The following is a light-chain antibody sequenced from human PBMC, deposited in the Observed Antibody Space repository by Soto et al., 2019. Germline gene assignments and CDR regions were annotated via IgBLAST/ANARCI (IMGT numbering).Light chain of an antibody. J-gene: IGKJ3*01. CDR3: QQSYDPPFT. Sequence: DIQMTQSPSSLSASVGDRVAITCRASQTIGSNLNWYQQKPGKAPKLLIYGASSLQSGVPSRFSGGGSGTDFTLTISSLQPEDFASYYCQQSYDPPFTFGPGTKVDL. CDR2: GAS. CDR1: QTIGSN. V-gene: IGKV1-39*01.